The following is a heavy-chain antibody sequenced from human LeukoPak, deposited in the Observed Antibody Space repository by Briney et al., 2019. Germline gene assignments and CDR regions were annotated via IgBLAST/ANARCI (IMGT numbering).Heavy chain of an antibody. CDR3: ARHSGSGTFHDAFDM. Sequence: SETLSLTCTVSGGTISSYYWNWIRQPPGKGLEWIGYIHDSGSTKYNPSLKSRVTISVDTPKNQFSLKLRSVNAADTAVYYCARHSGSGTFHDAFDMWGRGTMVTVSS. CDR2: IHDSGST. CDR1: GGTISSYY. V-gene: IGHV4-59*08. D-gene: IGHD1-26*01. J-gene: IGHJ3*02.